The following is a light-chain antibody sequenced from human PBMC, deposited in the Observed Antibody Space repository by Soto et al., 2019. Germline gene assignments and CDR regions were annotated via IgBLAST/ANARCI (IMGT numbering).Light chain of an antibody. J-gene: IGKJ2*01. CDR3: QQYGSSPPT. CDR1: QSIISDS. CDR2: GAS. Sequence: CRSTLYFSPGERGSLFFMASQSIISDSLAWYQQKPGQAPRLLISGASSRATGIPDRFSGSGSGTYFTLTVSRLEPEDFAVFYCQQYGSSPPTFGQGTKVDIK. V-gene: IGKV3-20*01.